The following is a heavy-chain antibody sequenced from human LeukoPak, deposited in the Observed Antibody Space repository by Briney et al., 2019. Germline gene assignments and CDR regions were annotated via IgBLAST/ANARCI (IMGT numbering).Heavy chain of an antibody. D-gene: IGHD3-22*01. CDR1: GYSFNSYW. V-gene: IGHV5-51*01. J-gene: IGHJ5*02. CDR2: NYPGDSDT. CDR3: ARQRYYDSSGQFDP. Sequence: GESLKIFCKGSGYSFNSYWNGWGRQMSGKGPEWMGVNYPGDSDTRYSPSFQGQVTISADKSISTAYLQCSSLKASDTAMYSCARQRYYDSSGQFDPWGQGTLVTVSS.